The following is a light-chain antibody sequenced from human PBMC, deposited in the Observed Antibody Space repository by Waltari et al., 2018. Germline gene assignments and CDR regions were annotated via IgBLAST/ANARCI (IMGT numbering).Light chain of an antibody. CDR2: SNN. J-gene: IGLJ3*02. CDR1: SSNIGSNT. Sequence: QSVLTQPPSASGTPGQRVTISCSGSSSNIGSNTVNWYQQLPGPAPKFLIYSNNQRPSGVPDRCSGSKSGTSASLAISGLQSEDEADYYCETWDDSLNGPLFGGGTKLTVL. CDR3: ETWDDSLNGPL. V-gene: IGLV1-44*01.